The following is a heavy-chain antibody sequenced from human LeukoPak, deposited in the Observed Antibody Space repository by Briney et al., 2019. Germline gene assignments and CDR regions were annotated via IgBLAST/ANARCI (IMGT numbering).Heavy chain of an antibody. D-gene: IGHD3-10*01. V-gene: IGHV3-7*03. Sequence: GGSLRLSCAASGFTFSSYWMSWVRQAPGKGLEWVANIKQDGSEKYYVDSVKGRFTISRDNAKDSLYLQMNSLRAEDTAVYYCARRLLWFGELGYGMDVWGEGTTVTVSS. CDR3: ARRLLWFGELGYGMDV. CDR2: IKQDGSEK. CDR1: GFTFSSYW. J-gene: IGHJ6*04.